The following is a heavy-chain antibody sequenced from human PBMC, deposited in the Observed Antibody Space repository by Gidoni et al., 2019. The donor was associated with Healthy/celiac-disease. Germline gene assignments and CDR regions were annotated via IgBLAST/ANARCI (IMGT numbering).Heavy chain of an antibody. CDR1: GGSISSGSYC. D-gene: IGHD3-3*01. J-gene: IGHJ6*03. CDR3: ARDLGDFWSGYEYYYYYYMDV. CDR2: IYTSGST. Sequence: QVQLQESGPGLVKPSQTLSLTCTVSGGSISSGSYCWRWIRQPAGKGLEWIGRIYTSGSTNYNPSLKSRVTISVDTSKNQFSLKLSSVTAADTAVYYCARDLGDFWSGYEYYYYYYMDVWGKGTTVTVSS. V-gene: IGHV4-61*02.